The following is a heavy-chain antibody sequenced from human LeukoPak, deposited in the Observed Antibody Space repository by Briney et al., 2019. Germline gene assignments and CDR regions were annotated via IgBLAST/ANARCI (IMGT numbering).Heavy chain of an antibody. J-gene: IGHJ4*02. D-gene: IGHD3-10*01. CDR2: ISSNGGST. Sequence: GGSLRLSCAASGFTFSRYAMHWVRQAPGKGLEYVSAISSNGGSTYYANSVEGRFTISRDNSKNTLYLQMGSLRAEDMAVYYCARDLRYHGSGTSLFDYWGQGTLVTVSS. V-gene: IGHV3-64*01. CDR1: GFTFSRYA. CDR3: ARDLRYHGSGTSLFDY.